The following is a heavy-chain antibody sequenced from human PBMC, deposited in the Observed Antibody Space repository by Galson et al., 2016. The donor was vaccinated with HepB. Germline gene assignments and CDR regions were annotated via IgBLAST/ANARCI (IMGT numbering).Heavy chain of an antibody. D-gene: IGHD3-16*01. Sequence: SLRLSCAASGFTFSRYAMHWVRQAPGKGLEWVAVISSDGGNKYYADSVKGRFTISRDNSKNTLHLQMNSQRTDDTAIYYCANDRGRGTDGAQNAGYGMDVWGQGTAVTVSS. J-gene: IGHJ6*01. CDR1: GFTFSRYA. V-gene: IGHV3-30*18. CDR3: ANDRGRGTDGAQNAGYGMDV. CDR2: ISSDGGNK.